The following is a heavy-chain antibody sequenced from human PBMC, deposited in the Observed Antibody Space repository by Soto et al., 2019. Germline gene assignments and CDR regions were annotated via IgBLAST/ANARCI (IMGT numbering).Heavy chain of an antibody. V-gene: IGHV4-39*01. J-gene: IGHJ4*02. CDR3: ASFTKEWAAVPFDY. CDR2: IYSLGNT. D-gene: IGHD6-13*01. Sequence: ETLSLTCTVSGGSSSSSYYYWGWIRQPPGQGLEWLGTIYSLGNTYYNPSLKSRVTISVDKSKSQLFLKLSSVTAADTAVYYCASFTKEWAAVPFDYWGQGTLVTVSS. CDR1: GGSSSSSYYY.